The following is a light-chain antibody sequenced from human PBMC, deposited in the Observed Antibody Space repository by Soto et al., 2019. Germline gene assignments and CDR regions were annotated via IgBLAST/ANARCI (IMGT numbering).Light chain of an antibody. J-gene: IGKJ1*01. Sequence: EIVMTQSPATLSVSPGERATLSCRASPSVSSNLAWYQQKPGQAPRLLIYGASTRATGIPARFSGSGSGSEFTLTISSLQSEYFAVYYCQQYNNWPPWTFGQGTKVEIK. V-gene: IGKV3-15*01. CDR2: GAS. CDR3: QQYNNWPPWT. CDR1: PSVSSN.